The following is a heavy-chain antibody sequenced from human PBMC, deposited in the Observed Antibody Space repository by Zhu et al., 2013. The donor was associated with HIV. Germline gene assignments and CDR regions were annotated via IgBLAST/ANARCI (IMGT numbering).Heavy chain of an antibody. CDR1: GGSFSGYY. Sequence: QVQLQQWGAGLLKPSETLSLTCAVYGGSFSGYYWSWIRQPPGKGLEWIGEINHSGSTNYNPSLKSRVTISVDTSKNQFSLKLSSVTAADTAVYYCARPRYRYCSGGSCYSGFDYWGPGNPGHRLL. CDR2: INHSGST. CDR3: ARPRYRYCSGGSCYSGFDY. D-gene: IGHD2-15*01. J-gene: IGHJ4*02. V-gene: IGHV4-34*01.